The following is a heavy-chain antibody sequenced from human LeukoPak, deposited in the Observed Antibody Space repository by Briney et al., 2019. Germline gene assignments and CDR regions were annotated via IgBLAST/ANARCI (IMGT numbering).Heavy chain of an antibody. CDR1: GGSFSGYY. V-gene: IGHV4-34*01. Sequence: PSETLPLTCAVYGGSFSGYYWSWIRQPPGKGLEWIGEINHSGSTNYNPSLKSRVTISVDTSKNQFSLKLSSVTAADTAVYYCARGPLAGLDYYYGMDVWGQGTTVTVSS. CDR2: INHSGST. J-gene: IGHJ6*02. D-gene: IGHD6-19*01. CDR3: ARGPLAGLDYYYGMDV.